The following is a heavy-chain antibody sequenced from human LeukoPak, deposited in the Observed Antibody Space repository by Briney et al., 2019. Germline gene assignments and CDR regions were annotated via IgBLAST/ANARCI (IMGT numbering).Heavy chain of an antibody. J-gene: IGHJ4*02. Sequence: GASVKVSCKASGYTFTGYYMHRVRQAPGQGLEWMGWINPNSGGTNYAQKFQGRVTMTRDTSISTAYMELSRLRSDDTAVYYCARGAYDYVWGRPVDYWGQGTLVTVSS. CDR1: GYTFTGYY. D-gene: IGHD3-16*01. V-gene: IGHV1-2*02. CDR3: ARGAYDYVWGRPVDY. CDR2: INPNSGGT.